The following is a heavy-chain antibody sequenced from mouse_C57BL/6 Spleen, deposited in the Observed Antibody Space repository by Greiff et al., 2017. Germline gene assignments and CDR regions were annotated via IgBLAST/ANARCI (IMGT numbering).Heavy chain of an antibody. V-gene: IGHV5-4*01. J-gene: IGHJ2*01. CDR2: ISDGGSYT. Sequence: EVQLVESGGGLVKPGGSLKLSCAASGFTFSSYAMSWVRQTPEKRLEWVATISDGGSYTYYPDNVKGRFTISRDNAKNNLYLQMSHLKSEDTAMYYCARLYYYGSSYVDYWGQGTTLTVSS. CDR1: GFTFSSYA. CDR3: ARLYYYGSSYVDY. D-gene: IGHD1-1*01.